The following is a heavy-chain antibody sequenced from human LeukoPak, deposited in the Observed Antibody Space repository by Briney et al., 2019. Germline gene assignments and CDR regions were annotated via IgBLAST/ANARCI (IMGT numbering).Heavy chain of an antibody. CDR1: GFTFSSYW. CDR2: IKQDGSEK. CDR3: AKVNAYCSGGSCIIDY. V-gene: IGHV3-7*01. J-gene: IGHJ4*02. D-gene: IGHD2-15*01. Sequence: GGSLRLSCAASGFTFSSYWMSWVRQAPGKGLEWVANIKQDGSEKYYVDSVKGRFTISRDNAKNSLYLQMNSLRAEDTAVYYCAKVNAYCSGGSCIIDYWGQGTLVTVSS.